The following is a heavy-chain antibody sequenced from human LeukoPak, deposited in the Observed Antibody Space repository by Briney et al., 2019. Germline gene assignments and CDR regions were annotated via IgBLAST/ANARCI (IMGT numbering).Heavy chain of an antibody. CDR3: TRAPITMVRAVIGWFDP. CDR2: IRSKAYGGTT. D-gene: IGHD3-10*01. Sequence: GGSLRLSCTASGFTFGDYAMSWFRQAPGKGLEWVGFIRSKAYGGTTEYAASVKGRFTISRDDSKSIAYLQMNSLKTEDTAVYYCTRAPITMVRAVIGWFDPWGQGTLVTVSS. V-gene: IGHV3-49*03. J-gene: IGHJ5*02. CDR1: GFTFGDYA.